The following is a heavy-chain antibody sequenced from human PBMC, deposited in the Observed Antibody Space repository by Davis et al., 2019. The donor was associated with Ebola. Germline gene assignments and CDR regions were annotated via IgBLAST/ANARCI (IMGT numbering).Heavy chain of an antibody. CDR1: GGTFSSYA. CDR3: ARDSLLAGTQYFDD. Sequence: SVKVSCKASGGTFSSYAISWVRQAPGQGLEWMGGIIPIFGTANYAQRFQGRVTITADESTSPAYMELSSLRSEDTAVYYFARDSLLAGTQYFDDWGQGTLVTVSS. V-gene: IGHV1-69*13. D-gene: IGHD1-1*01. CDR2: IIPIFGTA. J-gene: IGHJ4*02.